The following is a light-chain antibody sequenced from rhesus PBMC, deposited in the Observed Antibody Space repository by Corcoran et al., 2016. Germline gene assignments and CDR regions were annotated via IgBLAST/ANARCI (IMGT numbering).Light chain of an antibody. Sequence: DIQMTQSPSSLSASVGDRVTITCRASQTISSYLAWYQQKPGKVPKLLIYAASTLHSGVPSRFSGSGSGTDFTLTVNSLQPEDFATYYCQQHNGAPWTFSQGTKVEIK. CDR1: QTISSY. CDR3: QQHNGAPWT. V-gene: IGKV1S8*01. J-gene: IGKJ1*01. CDR2: AAS.